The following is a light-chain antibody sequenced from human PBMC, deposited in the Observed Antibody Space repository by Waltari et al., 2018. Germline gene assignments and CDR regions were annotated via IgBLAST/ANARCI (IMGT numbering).Light chain of an antibody. CDR1: KLGDKY. CDR3: QAWDSSTVV. Sequence: SYELTQPPSVSVSPGQTASITCSGDKLGDKYACWYQQKPGQSPVLVIYQDSKRPSGIPERFSGSNSGNTATLTISGTQAMDEVDYYCQAWDSSTVVFGGGTKPTVL. V-gene: IGLV3-1*01. J-gene: IGLJ2*01. CDR2: QDS.